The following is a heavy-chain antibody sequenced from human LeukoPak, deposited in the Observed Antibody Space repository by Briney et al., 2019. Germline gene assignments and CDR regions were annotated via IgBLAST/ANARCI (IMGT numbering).Heavy chain of an antibody. J-gene: IGHJ4*02. D-gene: IGHD3-16*01. CDR1: GFKFNTYW. Sequence: GGSLRLSCAASGFKFNTYWMSWVRQAPGKGLEWVANIKVDGSDKNYVDSVKGRFTISRDNGKNSLFLQMSGLRADDTAVYYCVTGGGSFDYWGQGTLVTVSS. CDR2: IKVDGSDK. CDR3: VTGGGSFDY. V-gene: IGHV3-7*01.